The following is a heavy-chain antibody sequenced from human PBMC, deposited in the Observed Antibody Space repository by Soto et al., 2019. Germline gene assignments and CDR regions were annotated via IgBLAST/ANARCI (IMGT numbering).Heavy chain of an antibody. D-gene: IGHD1-1*01. J-gene: IGHJ4*02. Sequence: PSQTLSLTCAISGDSVSSNSAAWNWIRQSPSRGLEWLGRTYYRSKWYHDYAVSVKSRITINPDTSKNQFSLQLNSVTPEDTAVYDCIREDWNDVPPVYWGQGSLVTVSS. CDR1: GDSVSSNSAA. CDR2: TYYRSKWYH. V-gene: IGHV6-1*01. CDR3: IREDWNDVPPVY.